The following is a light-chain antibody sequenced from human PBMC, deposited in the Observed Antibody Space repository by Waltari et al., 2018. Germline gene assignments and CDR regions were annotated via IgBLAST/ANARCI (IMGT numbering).Light chain of an antibody. CDR3: QQYADYPLT. CDR2: KGS. J-gene: IGKJ2*01. CDR1: STINNY. V-gene: IGKV1-5*03. Sequence: DIQMTQFPSTLSASVEDRVTITCRASSTINNYLAWYQQKPGKAPELLIYKGSTLQSGVPSRFTGSGSGTEFTLTISSLQPDDCATYYCQQYADYPLTFGQGTKLGIK.